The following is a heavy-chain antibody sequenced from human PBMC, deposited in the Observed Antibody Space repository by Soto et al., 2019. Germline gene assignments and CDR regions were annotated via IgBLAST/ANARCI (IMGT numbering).Heavy chain of an antibody. Sequence: GGSRRLSYVASGFMFIIFDMHWVRQTTGRGLEWISGFGTLHDTYYTHSGRGRFTISRENAQNSLYLQMNNLTAEDTGLYYCASGRSNSYDSPLTPRFHXWGQGPLLTVSX. CDR3: ASGRSNSYDSPLTPRFHX. D-gene: IGHD3-10*01. V-gene: IGHV3-13*01. CDR1: GFMFIIFD. CDR2: FGTLHDT. J-gene: IGHJ5*02.